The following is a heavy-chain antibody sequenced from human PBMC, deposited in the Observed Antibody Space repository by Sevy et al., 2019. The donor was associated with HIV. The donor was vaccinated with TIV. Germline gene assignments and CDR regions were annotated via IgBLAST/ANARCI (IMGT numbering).Heavy chain of an antibody. Sequence: GGSLRLSCAASGFTFSSYAMHWVRQAPGKGLEWVAVISYDGSNKYYANSVKGRFTISRDNSKNTLYLQMNSLRAEDTAVYYCARDFSSIFLEWLWAFDYWGQGTLVTVSS. J-gene: IGHJ4*02. V-gene: IGHV3-30-3*01. CDR3: ARDFSSIFLEWLWAFDY. CDR2: ISYDGSNK. D-gene: IGHD3-3*01. CDR1: GFTFSSYA.